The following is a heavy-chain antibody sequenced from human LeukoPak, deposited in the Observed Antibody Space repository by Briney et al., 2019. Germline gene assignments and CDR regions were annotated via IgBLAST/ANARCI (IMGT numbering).Heavy chain of an antibody. J-gene: IGHJ6*02. Sequence: SETLSLTCAVYGGSFSGYYWSWIRQPPGKGLEWIGEINHSGSTNYNPSLKSRVTISVDTSKNQFSLKLSSVTAADTAVYYCARGFYPYYYYYGMDVWGQGTTVTVSS. CDR1: GGSFSGYY. CDR2: INHSGST. V-gene: IGHV4-34*01. CDR3: ARGFYPYYYYYGMDV.